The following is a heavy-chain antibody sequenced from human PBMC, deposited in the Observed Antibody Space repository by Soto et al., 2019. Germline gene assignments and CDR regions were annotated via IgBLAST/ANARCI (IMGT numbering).Heavy chain of an antibody. Sequence: QVQLVESGGGVVQPGRSLRLSCAASGFTFSSYAMHWVRQAPGKGLEWVAVISYDGSNKYYADSVKGRFTISRDNSKKTLYLQMNSMRAEDTAVYYSARESKRAAGNSKAFDIWGQGTMVTVSS. J-gene: IGHJ3*02. V-gene: IGHV3-30-3*01. CDR1: GFTFSSYA. CDR2: ISYDGSNK. D-gene: IGHD6-13*01. CDR3: ARESKRAAGNSKAFDI.